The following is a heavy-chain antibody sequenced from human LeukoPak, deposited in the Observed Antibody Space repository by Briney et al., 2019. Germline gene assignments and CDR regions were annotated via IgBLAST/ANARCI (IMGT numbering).Heavy chain of an antibody. J-gene: IGHJ4*02. CDR3: AKDRVATIKGVYYFDY. CDR2: ISHDGSNK. CDR1: GFTFSNYA. V-gene: IGHV3-30*18. D-gene: IGHD5-12*01. Sequence: HPGRSLRLSCAASGFTFSNYAIHWVRQAPGKGLEWVAVISHDGSNKYYADSVKGRSTISRDNSKNTVYLQMNSLRPEETAVYYCAKDRVATIKGVYYFDYWGQGTLVTVSS.